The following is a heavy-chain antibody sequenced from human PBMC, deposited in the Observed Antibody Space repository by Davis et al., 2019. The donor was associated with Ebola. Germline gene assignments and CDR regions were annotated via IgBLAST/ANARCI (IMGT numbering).Heavy chain of an antibody. V-gene: IGHV4-30-4*01. CDR1: GGSISSGDYY. D-gene: IGHD3-16*01. CDR3: ARNTDDYVFDY. J-gene: IGHJ4*02. Sequence: PSETLSLTCTVSGGSISSGDYYWSWIRQPPGKGLEWIGYIYYSGSTYYNPSLKSRVTISVDTSKNQFSLKLSSVTAADTAVYYCARNTDDYVFDYWGQGTLVTVSS. CDR2: IYYSGST.